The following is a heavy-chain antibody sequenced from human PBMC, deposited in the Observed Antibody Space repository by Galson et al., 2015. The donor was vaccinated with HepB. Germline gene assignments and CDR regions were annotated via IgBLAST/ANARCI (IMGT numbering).Heavy chain of an antibody. D-gene: IGHD1-26*01. CDR3: ARGDYNTPLVGEFSG. CDR2: IVVGSGNT. J-gene: IGHJ4*02. Sequence: SVKVSCKASGFTFTSSAMQWVRQARGQRLEWIGWIVVGSGNTNYAQKFQERVTITRDMSTSTAYMELSSLRSEDTAVYYCARGDYNTPLVGEFSGWGQGTLVTVSS. CDR1: GFTFTSSA. V-gene: IGHV1-58*02.